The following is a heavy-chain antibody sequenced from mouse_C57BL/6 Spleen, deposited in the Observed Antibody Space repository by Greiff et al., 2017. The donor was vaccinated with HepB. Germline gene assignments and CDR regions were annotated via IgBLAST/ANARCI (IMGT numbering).Heavy chain of an antibody. V-gene: IGHV1-81*01. D-gene: IGHD1-1*01. CDR2: IYPRSGNT. CDR3: ARNIGFRITTVVAKDDY. Sequence: QVQLQQSGAELARPGASVKLSCKASGCTFTSYGISWVKQRTGQGLEWIGEIYPRSGNTYYNEKFKGKATLTADKSSSTAYMELRSLTSEDSAVYFCARNIGFRITTVVAKDDYWGQGTTLTVSS. J-gene: IGHJ2*01. CDR1: GCTFTSYG.